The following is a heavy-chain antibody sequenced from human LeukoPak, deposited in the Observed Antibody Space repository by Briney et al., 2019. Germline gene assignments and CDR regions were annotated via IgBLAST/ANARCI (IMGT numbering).Heavy chain of an antibody. J-gene: IGHJ2*01. Sequence: PSETLSLTCTVSGGSISSGSYYWSWIRQPAGKGLEWIGRIYTSGSTNYNPSLKSRVTISVDASKNQFSLKLSSVTAADTAVYYCARDLSSSYWYFDLWGRGTLVTVSS. V-gene: IGHV4-61*02. CDR1: GGSISSGSYY. CDR3: ARDLSSSYWYFDL. D-gene: IGHD6-13*01. CDR2: IYTSGST.